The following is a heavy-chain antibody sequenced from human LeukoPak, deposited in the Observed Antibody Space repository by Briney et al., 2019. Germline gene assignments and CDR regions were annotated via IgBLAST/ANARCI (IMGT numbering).Heavy chain of an antibody. V-gene: IGHV4-39*07. J-gene: IGHJ6*02. Sequence: SETLSLTCTVSGGSLRSSSYYWGWIRQPPGEGLGGSGGIYYSGSTYYNPSLKSRVTISVDTSKNQFSLKLSSVTAADTAVYYCARDTPRYFDWLLKGDGMDVWGQGTTVTVSS. CDR1: GGSLRSSSYY. CDR2: IYYSGST. CDR3: ARDTPRYFDWLLKGDGMDV. D-gene: IGHD3-9*01.